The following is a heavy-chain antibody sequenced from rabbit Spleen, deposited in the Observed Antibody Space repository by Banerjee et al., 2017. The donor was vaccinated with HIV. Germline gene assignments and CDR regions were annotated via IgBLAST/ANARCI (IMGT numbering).Heavy chain of an antibody. D-gene: IGHD6-1*01. Sequence: QEQLEESGGRLVQPGGSLTLSCKAFGFTISGYWMNWVRQAPGKGLEWIGIIYPGNGVTYYANWAKGRFTISKTSSTTVDLQMTGLTGADTATYFCATDIHGYGGFNLWGPGTLVTVS. CDR2: IYPGNGVT. V-gene: IGHV1S45*01. J-gene: IGHJ4*01. CDR1: GFTISGYW. CDR3: ATDIHGYGGFNL.